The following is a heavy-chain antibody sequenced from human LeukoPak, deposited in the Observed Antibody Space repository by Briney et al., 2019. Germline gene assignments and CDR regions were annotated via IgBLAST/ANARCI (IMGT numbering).Heavy chain of an antibody. CDR2: ISYDGSNK. CDR3: ARGPITFSSGWQN. CDR1: GFTFSSYA. J-gene: IGHJ4*02. V-gene: IGHV3-30*04. D-gene: IGHD6-19*01. Sequence: GGSLRLSCAASGFTFSSYAMHWVRQAPGKGLEWVAVISYDGSNKYYADSVKGRFTISRDNSKNTLYLQMNSLRAEDTAVYYCARGPITFSSGWQNWGQGTLVTVSS.